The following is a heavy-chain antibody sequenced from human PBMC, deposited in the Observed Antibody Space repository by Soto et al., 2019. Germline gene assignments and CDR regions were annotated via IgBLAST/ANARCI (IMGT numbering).Heavy chain of an antibody. D-gene: IGHD4-17*01. V-gene: IGHV1-69*06. CDR1: GGTFSSYA. Sequence: SVKVSCKASGGTFSSYAISWVRQAPGQGLEWMGVIIPIFGTANYAQKFQGRVTITAEKSTSTACIELSSLRSEDTAGYYCGGRTYGGNAGVAYGGKGTLVPVSS. CDR3: GGRTYGGNAGVAY. J-gene: IGHJ4*02. CDR2: IIPIFGTA.